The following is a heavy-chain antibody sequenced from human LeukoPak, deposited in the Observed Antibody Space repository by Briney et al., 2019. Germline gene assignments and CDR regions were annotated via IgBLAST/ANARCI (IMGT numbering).Heavy chain of an antibody. V-gene: IGHV3-48*01. J-gene: IGHJ6*02. Sequence: PGGSLRLSCVASGFTFSTYEMDWVRQAPGKGLEWVSHSNRRGSTTYYADSVKGRFTISRENAKNSLYLQMNSLRAGDTAVYYCARSEMAAALRVSGGTPYYYYGMDVWGQGTTVTVSS. CDR1: GFTFSTYE. CDR3: ARSEMAAALRVSGGTPYYYYGMDV. D-gene: IGHD6-13*01. CDR2: SNRRGSTT.